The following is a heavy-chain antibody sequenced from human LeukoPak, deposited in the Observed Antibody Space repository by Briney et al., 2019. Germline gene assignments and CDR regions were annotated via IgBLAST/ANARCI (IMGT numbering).Heavy chain of an antibody. D-gene: IGHD3-22*01. CDR1: GGSISSYY. V-gene: IGHV4-59*12. Sequence: PSETLSLTRTVSGGSISSYYWSWIRQPPGKGLEWIGYIYYSGSTNYNPSLKSRVTISVDTSKNQFSLKLSSVTAADTAVYYCARDHGTNYYDSSGYLSWFDPWGQGTLVTVSS. J-gene: IGHJ5*02. CDR3: ARDHGTNYYDSSGYLSWFDP. CDR2: IYYSGST.